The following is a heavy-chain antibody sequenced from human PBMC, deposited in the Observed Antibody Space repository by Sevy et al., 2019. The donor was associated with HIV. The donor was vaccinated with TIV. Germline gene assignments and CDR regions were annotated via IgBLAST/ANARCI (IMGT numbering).Heavy chain of an antibody. D-gene: IGHD6-19*01. CDR2: IFSDEITT. Sequence: GGSLRLSCAASGFTFSNSGMHWVRQSPGKGLEWVAGIFSDEITTYYGDSVKGRFTVFRDNSKSTLYLQIKSLRVEDTALYYCARESPSDWYLDSWGQGTLVTVSS. CDR3: ARESPSDWYLDS. V-gene: IGHV3-33*01. CDR1: GFTFSNSG. J-gene: IGHJ4*02.